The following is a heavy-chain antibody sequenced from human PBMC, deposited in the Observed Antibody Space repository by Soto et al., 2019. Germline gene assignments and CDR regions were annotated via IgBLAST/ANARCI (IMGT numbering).Heavy chain of an antibody. Sequence: SVNVSFKSSGGSLSTNPISWGRQAPGQGLEWMGGTGSGTGPGNHAQKFQGRLTVTADKSTSTVYMELTNLSSEDTAVYYCARRDSGGFYRFFDSWGQGTLVTVSS. CDR1: GGSLSTNP. D-gene: IGHD2-15*01. J-gene: IGHJ4*02. CDR2: TGSGTGPG. CDR3: ARRDSGGFYRFFDS. V-gene: IGHV1-69*06.